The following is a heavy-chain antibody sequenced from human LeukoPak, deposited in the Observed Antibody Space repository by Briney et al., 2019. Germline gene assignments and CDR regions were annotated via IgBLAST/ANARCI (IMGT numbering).Heavy chain of an antibody. V-gene: IGHV1-2*02. CDR1: GYTFTGYY. CDR3: ARGVKDLYYYYYLMDV. Sequence: GASVKVSCKASGYTFTGYYMHWVRQAPGQGLEWMGWINPNSGGTNYAQKFQGRVTMTRDTSISTAYMELRRLRSDDTAVYYCARGVKDLYYYYYLMDVWGKGTTVTVSS. J-gene: IGHJ6*03. CDR2: INPNSGGT.